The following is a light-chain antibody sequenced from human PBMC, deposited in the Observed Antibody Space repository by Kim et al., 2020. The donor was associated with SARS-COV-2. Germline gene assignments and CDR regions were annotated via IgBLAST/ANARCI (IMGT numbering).Light chain of an antibody. J-gene: IGLJ3*02. CDR1: SSNIGSNA. Sequence: QRVTISCFGSSSNIGSNAVNWYQLLPGTAPKLLIYSNNQRPSGVPDRFSGSKSGTSASLAIGGLQSEDEADYYCAAWDDSLNGLWVFGGGTKLTVL. CDR2: SNN. CDR3: AAWDDSLNGLWV. V-gene: IGLV1-44*01.